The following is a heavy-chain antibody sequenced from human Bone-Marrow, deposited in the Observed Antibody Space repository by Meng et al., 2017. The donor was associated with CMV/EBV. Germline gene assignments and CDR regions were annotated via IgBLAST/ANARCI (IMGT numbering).Heavy chain of an antibody. D-gene: IGHD3-22*01. CDR3: ARDTLGSSGYFDY. CDR1: GGSNSSFY. CDR2: IYTSGST. J-gene: IGHJ4*02. V-gene: IGHV4-4*07. Sequence: EAAPALAKPCKTLSRTRTGSGGSNSSFYWSWIRQPAGKGLEWIGRIYTSGSTNYNPSLKSRVTMSVDTSKNQFSLKLSSVTAADTAVYYCARDTLGSSGYFDYWGQGTLVTVSS.